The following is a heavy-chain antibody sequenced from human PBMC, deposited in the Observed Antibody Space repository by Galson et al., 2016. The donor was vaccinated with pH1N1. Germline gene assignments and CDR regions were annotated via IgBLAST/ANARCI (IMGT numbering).Heavy chain of an antibody. CDR2: ISAINARP. Sequence: SVKVSCKASGYTFTAYGINWVRQAPGQGLEWMGRISAINARPSYAQKFQGRVTMTSDPSTNTAYMELGSLRSDDTAVYYCARTAAAAYFDYWGQGTLITVSS. CDR1: GYTFTAYG. V-gene: IGHV1-18*01. D-gene: IGHD6-13*01. J-gene: IGHJ4*02. CDR3: ARTAAAAYFDY.